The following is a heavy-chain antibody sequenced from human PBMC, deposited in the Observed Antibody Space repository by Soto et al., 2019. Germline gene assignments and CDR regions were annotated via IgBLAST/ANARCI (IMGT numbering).Heavy chain of an antibody. CDR3: ARLMFRGGDFDY. CDR2: IYYTGST. Sequence: SETLCLTCTVAGGSISSSAYYWGWIRQPPGKGLEWIASIYYTGSTYYNPSLKSRVTVSVDTSKNQFSLKVTSVTAADTAVYYCARLMFRGGDFDYWGQGTLVTVSS. D-gene: IGHD2-15*01. V-gene: IGHV4-39*01. CDR1: GGSISSSAYY. J-gene: IGHJ4*02.